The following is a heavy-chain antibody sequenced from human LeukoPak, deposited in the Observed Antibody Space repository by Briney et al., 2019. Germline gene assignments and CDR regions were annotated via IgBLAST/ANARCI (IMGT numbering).Heavy chain of an antibody. D-gene: IGHD6-19*01. CDR1: GGSFSGYY. CDR2: INHSGST. CDR3: ARQLSGWYLYWFDP. Sequence: SETLSLTCAVYGGSFSGYYWSWIRQPPGKGPEWIGEINHSGSTNYNPSLKSRVTISVDTSKNQFSLKLSSVTAADTAVYYRARQLSGWYLYWFDPWGQGTLVTVSS. J-gene: IGHJ5*02. V-gene: IGHV4-34*01.